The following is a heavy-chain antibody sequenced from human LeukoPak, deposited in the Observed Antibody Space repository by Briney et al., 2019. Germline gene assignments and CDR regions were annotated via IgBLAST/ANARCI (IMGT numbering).Heavy chain of an antibody. CDR3: ARASGWSRYFDY. CDR2: IHYSGST. V-gene: IGHV4-59*01. CDR1: GGSISSYY. Sequence: SETLSLTCTVSGGSISSYYWSWIRQPPGKGLEWIGYIHYSGSTNYNPSLKSRVTISVDTSKNQFSLKLSSVTAADTAVYYCARASGWSRYFDYWGQGTLVTVSS. J-gene: IGHJ4*02. D-gene: IGHD6-19*01.